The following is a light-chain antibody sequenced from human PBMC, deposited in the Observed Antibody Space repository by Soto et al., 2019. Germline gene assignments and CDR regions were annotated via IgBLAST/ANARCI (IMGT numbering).Light chain of an antibody. J-gene: IGKJ4*01. CDR1: QSVSTS. CDR2: HAS. CDR3: QQRSNWPLT. V-gene: IGKV3-11*01. Sequence: EIVLTQSPATLYLSPGERATLSCRASQSVSTSLAWYQQKPGQAPRLLLYHASNRATDIPARFSGSGSGTDFTLTISSLEPEDFAIYYCQQRSNWPLTFGGGTKVEIK.